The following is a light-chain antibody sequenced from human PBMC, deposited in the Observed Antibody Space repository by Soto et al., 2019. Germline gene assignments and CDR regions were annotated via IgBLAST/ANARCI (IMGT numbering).Light chain of an antibody. V-gene: IGKV3-20*01. Sequence: EIVLTQSPGTLSLSPGERAKISCRASQSVSSSYLAWYQQKPGQAPRLLIYGASSRATGIPDRFSGSGSGTAFTLTISRLEPEDFAVYYCQQYGSSPRTFGQGTTAEIK. CDR2: GAS. CDR3: QQYGSSPRT. CDR1: QSVSSSY. J-gene: IGKJ1*01.